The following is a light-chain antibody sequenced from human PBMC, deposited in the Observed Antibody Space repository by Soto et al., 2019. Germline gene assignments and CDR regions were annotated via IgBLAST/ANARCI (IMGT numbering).Light chain of an antibody. Sequence: QSVLTQPASVSGSPGQSITISCTGTSSDVGNYNLVSWYQQHPGKAPKLMIYDVSNRPSGVSNRFSGSKSGNTASLTISGLQAEDEADYYCSSYTSSSTLVFGTGTRSPS. J-gene: IGLJ1*01. CDR2: DVS. V-gene: IGLV2-14*02. CDR3: SSYTSSSTLV. CDR1: SSDVGNYNL.